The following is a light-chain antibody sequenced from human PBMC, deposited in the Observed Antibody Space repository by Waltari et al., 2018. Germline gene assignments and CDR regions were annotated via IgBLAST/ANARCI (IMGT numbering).Light chain of an antibody. J-gene: IGLJ2*01. Sequence: SYELTQPPSVSVSPGQPARITCPGDALPNKDPYWYQQNSGQAPVLVIYEDSKRPSGIPERFSGSSSGTMAALTISGAQVEDEADYYCYSTDSNNNYEVFGGGTKLTVL. CDR2: EDS. V-gene: IGLV3-10*01. CDR1: ALPNKD. CDR3: YSTDSNNNYEV.